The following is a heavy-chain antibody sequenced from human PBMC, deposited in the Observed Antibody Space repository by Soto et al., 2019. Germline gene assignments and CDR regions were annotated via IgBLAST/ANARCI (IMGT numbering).Heavy chain of an antibody. CDR1: GGSISSNTYY. CDR3: VRRGITYGNFDY. D-gene: IGHD3-10*01. CDR2: IYYSGNT. Sequence: SETLSLTCTVSGGSISSNTYYWGWVRQPPGKGLEWIGSIYYSGNTYYNPSLKSRVTMSVDTSRNQFSLKVTSVTAADTAVYYCVRRGITYGNFDYWGQGTLVTVSS. J-gene: IGHJ4*02. V-gene: IGHV4-39*01.